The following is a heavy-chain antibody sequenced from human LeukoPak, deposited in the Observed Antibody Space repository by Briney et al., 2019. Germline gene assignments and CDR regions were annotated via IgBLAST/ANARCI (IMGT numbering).Heavy chain of an antibody. J-gene: IGHJ6*02. CDR3: ARVPVSYCSSTSCRPKELGWYYYGMDV. CDR2: ISYDGSNK. V-gene: IGHV3-30-3*01. Sequence: PGRSLRLSCAASGFTFSSYAMHWVRQAPGKGLEWVAVISYDGSNKYYADSVKGRFTISRDNSKNTLYLQMNSLRAEDTAVYYCARVPVSYCSSTSCRPKELGWYYYGMDVWGQGTTVTVSS. D-gene: IGHD2-2*01. CDR1: GFTFSSYA.